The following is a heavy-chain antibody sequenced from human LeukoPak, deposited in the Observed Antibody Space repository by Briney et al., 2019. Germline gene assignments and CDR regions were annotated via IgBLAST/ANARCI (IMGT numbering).Heavy chain of an antibody. CDR3: ARGEYYFDY. CDR2: FYTSGST. Sequence: SETLSLTCTVSGDSITGYFWSWIRQPAGKGLEWIGLFYTSGSTNYNPSLKSRVTMSQDTSRNQFSLKLTSVTPEDTAVYYCARGEYYFDYWGQGTLVTVSS. CDR1: GDSITGYF. V-gene: IGHV4-4*07. J-gene: IGHJ4*02.